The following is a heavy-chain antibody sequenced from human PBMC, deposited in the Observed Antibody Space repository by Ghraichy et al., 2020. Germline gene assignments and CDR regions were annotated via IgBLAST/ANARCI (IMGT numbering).Heavy chain of an antibody. V-gene: IGHV4-31*03. CDR2: IYYSGST. CDR3: ARDGAVAGTFDL. D-gene: IGHD6-19*01. CDR1: GGSISSGGYY. J-gene: IGHJ2*01. Sequence: SETLSLTCTVSGGSISSGGYYWSWIRQHPGKGLEWIGYIYYSGSTYYNPSLKSRVTISVDTSKNQFSLKLISVTAADTAVYYCARDGAVAGTFDLWGRGTLVTVSS.